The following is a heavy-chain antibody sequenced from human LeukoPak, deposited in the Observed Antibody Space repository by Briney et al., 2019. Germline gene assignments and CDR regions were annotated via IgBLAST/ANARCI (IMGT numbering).Heavy chain of an antibody. D-gene: IGHD5-18*01. V-gene: IGHV4-59*02. Sequence: PGGSLRLSCAASEFSVGSNYMTWVRQAPGKGLEWIGYIYYSGSTNYNPSLKSRVTISVDTSKNQFSLKLSSVTAADTAVYYCARVGWAIQLFSGDYYMDVWGKGTTVTISS. CDR1: EFSVGSNY. CDR3: ARVGWAIQLFSGDYYMDV. CDR2: IYYSGST. J-gene: IGHJ6*03.